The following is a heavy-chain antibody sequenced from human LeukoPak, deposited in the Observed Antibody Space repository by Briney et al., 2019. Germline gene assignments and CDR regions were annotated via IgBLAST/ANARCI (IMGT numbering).Heavy chain of an antibody. J-gene: IGHJ5*02. D-gene: IGHD3-10*01. V-gene: IGHV3-15*01. Sequence: GGSLRLSCAASGFTFSNAWMSWVRQAPGKGLEWVGHIKSKIDGETTGYAAPVKGRFTISRDDSKNMLYLQMNSLKTEDTAVYYCAREPEFGELYFDPWGQGTLVTVSS. CDR3: AREPEFGELYFDP. CDR1: GFTFSNAW. CDR2: IKSKIDGETT.